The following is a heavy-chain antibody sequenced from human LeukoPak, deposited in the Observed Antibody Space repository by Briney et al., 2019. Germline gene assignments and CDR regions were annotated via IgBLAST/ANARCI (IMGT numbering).Heavy chain of an antibody. V-gene: IGHV1-18*01. CDR1: GYTFTSYA. D-gene: IGHD3-16*01. J-gene: IGHJ5*02. CDR3: AREMGDWFDP. Sequence: ASVKVSCKASGYTFTSYAMHWVRQAPGQGLEWMGWISAYNGNTNYAQKLQGRVTMTTDTPTSTAYMELRSLRSDDTAVYYCAREMGDWFDPWGQGTLVTVSS. CDR2: ISAYNGNT.